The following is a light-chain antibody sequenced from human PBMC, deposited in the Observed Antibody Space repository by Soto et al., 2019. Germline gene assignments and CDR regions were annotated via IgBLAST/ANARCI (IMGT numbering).Light chain of an antibody. CDR1: QSISGW. J-gene: IGKJ1*01. V-gene: IGKV1-5*03. CDR2: KAS. CDR3: HHYNSYPWT. Sequence: DIQMTQSPSTLSASVGDRVTITCRANQSISGWLAWYQQKPGKAPKLLIYKASSLESGVPSRFSGSGSGIEFTLTITSLQPDDFATFYCHHYNSYPWTFGQGTKVEIK.